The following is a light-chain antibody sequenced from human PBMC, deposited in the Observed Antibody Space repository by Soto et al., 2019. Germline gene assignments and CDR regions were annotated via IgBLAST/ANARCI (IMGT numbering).Light chain of an antibody. J-gene: IGLJ1*01. V-gene: IGLV1-40*01. CDR1: GSNIGAGYE. CDR2: SDD. CDR3: QSYDNNRDYV. Sequence: QSVLTQPPSVSGAPGQSVTISCIGSGSNIGAGYEVHWYQQLPGVAPKLLIFSDDNRPSGVPDRFSGSNSGTSASLTITGLQPEDEADYYCQSYDNNRDYVFGSGTKLTVL.